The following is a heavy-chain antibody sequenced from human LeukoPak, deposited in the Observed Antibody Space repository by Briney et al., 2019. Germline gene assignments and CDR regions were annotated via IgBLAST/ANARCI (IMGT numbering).Heavy chain of an antibody. J-gene: IGHJ5*02. V-gene: IGHV3-53*01. D-gene: IGHD3-10*01. Sequence: GGSLRLSCAASGFIVNTNYMSWVRQAPGRGLEWVSFIYADGNTYYADSVKGRFTISRDNAKNSLYLQMNSLRAEDTAVYYCARDLVVRGRWSWFDPWGQGTLVTVSS. CDR3: ARDLVVRGRWSWFDP. CDR2: IYADGNT. CDR1: GFIVNTNY.